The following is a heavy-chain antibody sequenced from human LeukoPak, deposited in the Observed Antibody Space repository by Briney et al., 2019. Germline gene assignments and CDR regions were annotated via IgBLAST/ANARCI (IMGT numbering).Heavy chain of an antibody. Sequence: ASVKVSCKASGYTFTSYGIGWMRLVPGQGLEWMGRISVNNGNTIYARNLQGRPTVTADTSTSTAYMELRSLRFDDAAVYFCARDRDGSGSQSYWGQGTLVTVSS. CDR3: ARDRDGSGSQSY. CDR1: GYTFTSYG. CDR2: ISVNNGNT. J-gene: IGHJ4*02. V-gene: IGHV1-18*04. D-gene: IGHD3-10*01.